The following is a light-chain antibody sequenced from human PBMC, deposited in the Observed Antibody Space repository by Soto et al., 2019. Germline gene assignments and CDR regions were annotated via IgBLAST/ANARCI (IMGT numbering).Light chain of an antibody. CDR2: AAS. V-gene: IGKV1-9*01. Sequence: DIQLTQSPSFLSASVGDRVTITCRASQGISSYLAWYQQKPGKAPELLIYAASTLQSGVPSRFSGSGSGTEFTLTISSLQPEDFATYYCQQLYSYPITFGQGTRLEIE. CDR1: QGISSY. J-gene: IGKJ5*01. CDR3: QQLYSYPIT.